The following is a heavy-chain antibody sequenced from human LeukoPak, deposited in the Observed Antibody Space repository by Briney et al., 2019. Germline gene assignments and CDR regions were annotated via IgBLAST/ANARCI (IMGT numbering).Heavy chain of an antibody. CDR3: ARDVLAAAGTYDY. Sequence: SETLSLTCTVSGGSISGFYWSWIRQPPGKGLEWIGSIYYSGSTNYNPSLKSRVTISADRFKNQLSLKLSSVTAADTAVYYCARDVLAAAGTYDYWGQGTLVTVSS. CDR2: IYYSGST. J-gene: IGHJ4*02. D-gene: IGHD6-13*01. CDR1: GGSISGFY. V-gene: IGHV4-59*01.